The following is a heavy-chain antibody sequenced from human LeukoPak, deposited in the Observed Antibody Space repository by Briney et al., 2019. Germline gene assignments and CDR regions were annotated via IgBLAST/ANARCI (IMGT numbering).Heavy chain of an antibody. CDR1: GFTLSTHG. D-gene: IGHD3-10*01. J-gene: IGHJ3*02. V-gene: IGHV3-21*01. CDR3: ARGRSITILRGVAISDGFDI. CDR2: IDTTSSYK. Sequence: PGGAVRLSCAASGFTLSTHGMNWVRPAPGEGLEWVSFIDTTSSYKYYADSVKGRFTISRDNAKNSLYLQMNSLRADDTAFYYCARGRSITILRGVAISDGFDIWGQGTMVTVSS.